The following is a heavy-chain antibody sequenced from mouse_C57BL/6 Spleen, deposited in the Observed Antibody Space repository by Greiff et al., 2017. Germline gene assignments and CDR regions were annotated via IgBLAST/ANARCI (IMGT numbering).Heavy chain of an antibody. Sequence: VQLVESGPGLVAPSQSLSITCTVSGFSLTSYAIRWVRQPPGKGLEWLGVIWTGGGTNYNSALKSRLRISKANSKSQVFLKMNSLQTDDTARYYCDRMGNYAMDYWGQGTSVTVSS. J-gene: IGHJ4*01. CDR1: GFSLTSYA. V-gene: IGHV2-9-1*01. CDR3: DRMGNYAMDY. CDR2: IWTGGGT.